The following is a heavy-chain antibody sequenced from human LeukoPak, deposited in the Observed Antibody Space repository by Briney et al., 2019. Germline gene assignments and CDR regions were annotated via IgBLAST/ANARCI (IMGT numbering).Heavy chain of an antibody. J-gene: IGHJ4*02. Sequence: GGSLRLSCAASGFIFSNYWMSWVRQFPGKRLEWVANIKQDGSKKNYVDSVRGRFTISRDNAKNSLYLQMDSLRIEDSAVYYCAGRSGSFDYWGQGALVTVSS. CDR2: IKQDGSKK. CDR1: GFIFSNYW. CDR3: AGRSGSFDY. V-gene: IGHV3-7*01. D-gene: IGHD3-10*01.